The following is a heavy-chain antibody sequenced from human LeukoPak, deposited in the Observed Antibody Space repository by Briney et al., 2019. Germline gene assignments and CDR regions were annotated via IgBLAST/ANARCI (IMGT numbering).Heavy chain of an antibody. D-gene: IGHD3-22*01. J-gene: IGHJ4*02. CDR1: GYTFTSYA. CDR2: INTDTGNP. V-gene: IGHV7-4-1*02. CDR3: ARGDYYDSSGYYLTGTGQIDY. Sequence: ASVKVSCKASGYTFTSYAMNWVRQAPGQGLEWMGWINTDTGNPTYAQGFTGRFVFSLDTSVSTAYLQISSLKAEDTAVYYCARGDYYDSSGYYLTGTGQIDYWGQGTLVTVSS.